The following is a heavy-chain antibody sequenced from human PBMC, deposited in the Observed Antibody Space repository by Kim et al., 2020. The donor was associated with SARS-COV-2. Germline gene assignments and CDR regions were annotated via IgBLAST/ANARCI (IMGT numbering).Heavy chain of an antibody. D-gene: IGHD3-16*01. Sequence: GGSLRLSCATSGLTVITNYINWVRQAPGKGLEWVSVIYRGGSTYYADSVKGRFTISRDNSKNTVYLQMNSLRVEDTAIYYCAREILIGGLPERPYAMDVWGRGTTVTVSS. CDR2: IYRGGST. CDR1: GLTVITNY. V-gene: IGHV3-53*05. CDR3: AREILIGGLPERPYAMDV. J-gene: IGHJ6*02.